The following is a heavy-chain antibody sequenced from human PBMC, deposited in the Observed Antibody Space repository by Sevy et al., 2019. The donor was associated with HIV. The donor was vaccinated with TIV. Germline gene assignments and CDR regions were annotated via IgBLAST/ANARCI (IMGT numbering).Heavy chain of an antibody. J-gene: IGHJ1*01. CDR2: ISNSGSII. CDR1: GFTFSSYE. V-gene: IGHV3-48*03. CDR3: AREDGGRQYLQY. Sequence: GGSLRLSCVASGFTFSSYEMNWVRQAPGKGLEWVSHISNSGSIIYYEDSVKGRFTISRDNAKNSLYLQMNSLGAEDTAVYYCAREDGGRQYLQYWGQGTLVTVSS. D-gene: IGHD6-25*01.